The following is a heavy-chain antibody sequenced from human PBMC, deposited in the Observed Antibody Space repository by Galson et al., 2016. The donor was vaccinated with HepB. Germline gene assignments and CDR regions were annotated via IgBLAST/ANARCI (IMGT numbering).Heavy chain of an antibody. CDR2: ISASGGTT. CDR3: GKHGGFDY. J-gene: IGHJ4*02. CDR1: GLTSGNIA. Sequence: SLRLSCAVSGLTSGNIAMSWVSQAPGKGLEWVSDISASGGTTHYADSVKGRFTISRDNSRNTVYLSMSDLSAGDTAVYYCGKHGGFDYWGQGARVTVSS. V-gene: IGHV3-23*01. D-gene: IGHD3-16*01.